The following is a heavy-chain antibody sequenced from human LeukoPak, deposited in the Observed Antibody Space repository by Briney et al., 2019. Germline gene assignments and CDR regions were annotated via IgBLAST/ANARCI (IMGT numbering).Heavy chain of an antibody. D-gene: IGHD2-21*02. CDR3: ARVNCGGDCYSTRGDWFDP. J-gene: IGHJ5*02. CDR1: GGSVSGGNYY. V-gene: IGHV4-61*01. CDR2: IYYSGST. Sequence: SETRSLTCTVSGGSVSGGNYYWSWIRQPPGKGLEWIGYIYYSGSTNYNPSLKTRVTISVHTSKNPFSLKLTSVTAADTAVYYCARVNCGGDCYSTRGDWFDPWGQGTLVTVSS.